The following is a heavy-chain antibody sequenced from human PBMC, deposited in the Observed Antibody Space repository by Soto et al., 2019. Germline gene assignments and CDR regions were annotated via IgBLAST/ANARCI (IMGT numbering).Heavy chain of an antibody. CDR2: ISGYNGKT. CDR3: VGEGDGAYYYDGLDV. D-gene: IGHD3-22*01. CDR1: GGTFSSYA. J-gene: IGHJ6*02. Sequence: ASVKVSCKTSGGTFSSYAISWVRQAPGQGLEWMGGISGYNGKTNYAQKVQDRVTMTTDTSTSTVYMELSRLTSDDTAVYYCVGEGDGAYYYDGLDVWGQGTPVTVSS. V-gene: IGHV1-18*01.